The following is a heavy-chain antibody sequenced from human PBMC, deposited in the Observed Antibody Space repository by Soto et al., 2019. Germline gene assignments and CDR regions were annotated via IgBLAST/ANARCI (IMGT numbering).Heavy chain of an antibody. Sequence: VQVVESGGGVVQPGRSLRLSCAASEFTFSNYGMHWVRQAPGKGLERVAVILNDGSNRYHADSVKDRFTFSRDNSKNTLYLQMNSLRAEDTAVYYCARDDEYSGDGMDVWGQGNTVTVS. CDR2: ILNDGSNR. CDR1: EFTFSNYG. V-gene: IGHV3-33*01. CDR3: ARDDEYSGDGMDV. J-gene: IGHJ6*02. D-gene: IGHD3-10*01.